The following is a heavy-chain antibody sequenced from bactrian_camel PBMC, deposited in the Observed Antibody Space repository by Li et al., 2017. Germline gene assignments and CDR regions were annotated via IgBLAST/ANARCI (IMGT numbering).Heavy chain of an antibody. D-gene: IGHD5*01. V-gene: IGHV3S55*01. Sequence: HVQLVESGGGSVQSGETLRLSCTLSGFTFGDSDVGRYRQPPGNECELVSSITSYGTSYYADSVKGRFTISRDNTLNTLYLEMNSLKSEDTALYYCATGPMGWGTPGNYWGQGTQVTVS. J-gene: IGHJ4*01. CDR2: ITSYGTS. CDR3: ATGPMGWGTPGNY. CDR1: GFTFGDSD.